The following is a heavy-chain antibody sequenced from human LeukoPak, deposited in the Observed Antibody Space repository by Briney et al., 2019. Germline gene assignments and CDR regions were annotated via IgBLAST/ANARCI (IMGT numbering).Heavy chain of an antibody. Sequence: ASVKVSCKASGYTFTGYYMHWVRQAPGQGLEWMGRINPNSGGTNYAQKFQGRVTMTRNTAIGTAYMELSSLRSEDTAVYYCARSGSRYSSGGSCYALHYMDVWGKGTTVTVSS. J-gene: IGHJ6*03. CDR1: GYTFTGYY. CDR3: ARSGSRYSSGGSCYALHYMDV. CDR2: INPNSGGT. D-gene: IGHD2-15*01. V-gene: IGHV1-2*06.